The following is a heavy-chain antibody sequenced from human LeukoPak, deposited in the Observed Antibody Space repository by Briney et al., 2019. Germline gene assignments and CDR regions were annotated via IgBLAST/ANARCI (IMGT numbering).Heavy chain of an antibody. CDR3: ATTGGYSYGS. D-gene: IGHD5-18*01. V-gene: IGHV3-48*02. CDR1: GFTFSSYS. CDR2: ISFTSSTI. J-gene: IGHJ5*02. Sequence: GGSLRLSCAASGFTFSSYSMNWVRQAPGKGLEWVSYISFTSSTIYYADSVKGRFTTSRDNAKNSLYLQMNSLRDEDTAVYYCATTGGYSYGSWGQGTLVTVSS.